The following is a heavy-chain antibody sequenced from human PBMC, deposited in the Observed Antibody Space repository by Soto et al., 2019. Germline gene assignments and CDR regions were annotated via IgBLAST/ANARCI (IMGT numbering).Heavy chain of an antibody. D-gene: IGHD5-12*01. J-gene: IGHJ4*02. Sequence: SETLSLTCTVSGGYISGYDWSWIRQTQGKGLEWIGYIYYSGSTNYNPSLKSRVTISVDTSKNQFSLKLSSVTAADTAVYYCARHYPPYGGYDLGFDYLGQGTLVTVSS. CDR1: GGYISGYD. CDR3: ARHYPPYGGYDLGFDY. CDR2: IYYSGST. V-gene: IGHV4-59*08.